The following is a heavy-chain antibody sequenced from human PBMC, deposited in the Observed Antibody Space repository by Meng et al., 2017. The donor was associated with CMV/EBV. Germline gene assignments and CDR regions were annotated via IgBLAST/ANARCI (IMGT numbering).Heavy chain of an antibody. CDR3: ARDVGGDYRNDYYYYYGMDV. CDR1: GGSISSYY. J-gene: IGHJ6*02. D-gene: IGHD4-17*01. CDR2: IYYSGST. Sequence: SEILSLTCTVSGGSISSYYWSWIRQPPGKGLEWIGYIYYSGSTNYNPSLKSRVTISVDTSKNQFSLKLSSVTAADTAVYYCARDVGGDYRNDYYYYYGMDVWGQGTTVTVSS. V-gene: IGHV4-59*01.